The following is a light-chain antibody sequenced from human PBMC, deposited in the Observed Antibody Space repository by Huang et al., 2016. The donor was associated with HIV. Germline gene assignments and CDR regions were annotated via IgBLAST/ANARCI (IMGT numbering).Light chain of an antibody. Sequence: DIQVTQSPSSLSASVGDRVTITWRASQAISNYLAWFQQKPGKAPKSLIYAASNLQSGVPSKFNGSGSGTHFTLTITSLQPEDFATYYCQQYNSYPLTFGGGTKVEIK. CDR2: AAS. CDR3: QQYNSYPLT. CDR1: QAISNY. J-gene: IGKJ4*01. V-gene: IGKV1-16*02.